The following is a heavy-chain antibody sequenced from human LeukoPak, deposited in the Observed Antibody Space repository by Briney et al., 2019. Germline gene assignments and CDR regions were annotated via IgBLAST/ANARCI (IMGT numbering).Heavy chain of an antibody. D-gene: IGHD3-9*01. Sequence: GGSLRLSGAASGFTFSSYLMSWVRQAPGKGLEWVANIKQDGSEKYYVDSVKGRSTLSRDNAKNTLYLQMSSLRAEDTAVYYCAKGGGFDWLNYYYMDVWGKGPTVIISS. J-gene: IGHJ6*03. CDR2: IKQDGSEK. CDR3: AKGGGFDWLNYYYMDV. CDR1: GFTFSSYL. V-gene: IGHV3-7*03.